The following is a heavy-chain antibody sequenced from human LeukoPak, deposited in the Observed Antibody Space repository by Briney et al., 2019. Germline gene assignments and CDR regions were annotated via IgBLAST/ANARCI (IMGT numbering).Heavy chain of an antibody. Sequence: GESLKSSCKGAGYSFTSYWIGWVRQLAGKSLEWMVIIYPGDSDTRYSPSFQSQVTISADKSISTAYLQWSSLKASDTAMYYCARGYSSGWFVVDYWGQGTLVTVSS. V-gene: IGHV5-51*01. CDR1: GYSFTSYW. J-gene: IGHJ4*02. D-gene: IGHD6-19*01. CDR2: IYPGDSDT. CDR3: ARGYSSGWFVVDY.